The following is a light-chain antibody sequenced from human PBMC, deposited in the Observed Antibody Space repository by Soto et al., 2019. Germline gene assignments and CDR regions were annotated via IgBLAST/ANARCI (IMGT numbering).Light chain of an antibody. CDR2: EVN. J-gene: IGLJ1*01. CDR1: SSNVGSYKL. V-gene: IGLV2-14*02. CDR3: DSYTSTNTPYV. Sequence: QSVLTQPASVSGSPGQSITISCTGTSSNVGSYKLVSWYQQHPGKAPKLMIFEVNKRPSGVSNRFSGSKSGNTASLTISGLKVEDEADYYCDSYTSTNTPYVFGTGTKVTVL.